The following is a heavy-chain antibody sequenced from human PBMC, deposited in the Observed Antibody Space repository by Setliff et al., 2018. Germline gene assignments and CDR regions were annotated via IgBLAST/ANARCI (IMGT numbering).Heavy chain of an antibody. CDR2: ISGHNGDT. CDR1: GYPFTNYG. V-gene: IGHV1-18*01. D-gene: IGHD2-2*01. CDR3: ARGPHLEPAALPPVSDYFDY. J-gene: IGHJ4*02. Sequence: ASVKVSCKTSGYPFTNYGLSWVRQAPGQGLEWMGWISGHNGDTKLAQNFQGRVTVTTDTFTNTGYMELRSLRSDDTAVYYCARGPHLEPAALPPVSDYFDYWGQGTLVTVSS.